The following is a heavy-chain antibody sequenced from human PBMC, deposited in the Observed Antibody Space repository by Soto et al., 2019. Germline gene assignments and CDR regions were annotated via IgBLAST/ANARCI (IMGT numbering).Heavy chain of an antibody. Sequence: SETLSLTCTVSGGSISSSSYYWGWIRQPPGKGLEWIGSIYYSGSTYYNPSLKSRVTISIDTSKNQFSLQLSSVTAADPAVYYCARQGIAAAGSPLYNWFDPWGQGTLVTVSS. CDR3: ARQGIAAAGSPLYNWFDP. V-gene: IGHV4-39*01. D-gene: IGHD6-13*01. J-gene: IGHJ5*02. CDR1: GGSISSSSYY. CDR2: IYYSGST.